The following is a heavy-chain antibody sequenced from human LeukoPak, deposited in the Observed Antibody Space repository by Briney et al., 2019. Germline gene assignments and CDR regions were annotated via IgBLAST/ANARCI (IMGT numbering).Heavy chain of an antibody. CDR1: GFTFSSYS. Sequence: GGSLRLSCAASGFTFSSYSMNWVRQAPGKGLEWVSSISSSSSYIYYADSVKGRFTISRDNAKNSLYLQMNSLRAEDTAVYYRARTYYSGYDWGMPDYWGQGTLVTVSS. CDR3: ARTYYSGYDWGMPDY. CDR2: ISSSSSYI. V-gene: IGHV3-21*01. D-gene: IGHD5-12*01. J-gene: IGHJ4*02.